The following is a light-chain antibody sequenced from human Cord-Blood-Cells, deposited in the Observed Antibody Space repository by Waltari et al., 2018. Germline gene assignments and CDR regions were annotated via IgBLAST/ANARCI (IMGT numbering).Light chain of an antibody. CDR3: QQDGSSRT. CDR1: QSGSSNY. J-gene: IGKJ1*01. Sequence: IVLTQSPGTLSLSPGERATLSCRASQSGSSNYLAWYQQKPGQAPRLLIYGASSRATGIPDRVSGSGSGTDFTLTISRLEPEDFAVYYCQQDGSSRTFGQGTKVEIK. V-gene: IGKV3-20*01. CDR2: GAS.